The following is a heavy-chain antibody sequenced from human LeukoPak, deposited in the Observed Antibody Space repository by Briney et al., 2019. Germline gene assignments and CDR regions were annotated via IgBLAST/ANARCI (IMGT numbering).Heavy chain of an antibody. CDR3: ARVWDDFWSGYYPDY. Sequence: ASVKVSCKASGYTFTSYGVTWVRQAPGQGLEWMGWISAYNGNTNYAQKLQGRVTMTTDTSTSTAYMELRSLRSDDTAVYYCARVWDDFWSGYYPDYWGQGTLVTVSS. CDR2: ISAYNGNT. V-gene: IGHV1-18*01. D-gene: IGHD3-3*01. CDR1: GYTFTSYG. J-gene: IGHJ4*02.